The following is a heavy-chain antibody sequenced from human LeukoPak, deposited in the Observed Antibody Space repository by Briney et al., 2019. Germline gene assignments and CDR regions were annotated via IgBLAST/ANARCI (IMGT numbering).Heavy chain of an antibody. V-gene: IGHV3-48*01. Sequence: GGSLRLSCAASGFIFRGYTMNWVRQAPGKGLEWVSYISSSSSTIYYADSVKGRFTISRDNAKNSLYLQMNSLRAEDTAVYYCARPQDYYDSSVGAFDIWGQGTMVTVSS. CDR1: GFIFRGYT. J-gene: IGHJ3*02. D-gene: IGHD3-22*01. CDR2: ISSSSSTI. CDR3: ARPQDYYDSSVGAFDI.